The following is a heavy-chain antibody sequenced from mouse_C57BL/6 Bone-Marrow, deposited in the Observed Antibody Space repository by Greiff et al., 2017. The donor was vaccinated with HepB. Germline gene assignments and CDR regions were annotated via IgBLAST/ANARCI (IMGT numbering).Heavy chain of an antibody. CDR2: IYPGNSDT. D-gene: IGHD2-4*01. Sequence: EVQLQQSGTVLARPGASVKMSCKTSGYTFTSYWMHWVKQRPGQGLEWIGAIYPGNSDTSYNQKFKGKAKLTAVTSASTAYMELSSLTNEDSAVYYGTRYSLYDYDDAMDYWGQGTSVTVAS. V-gene: IGHV1-5*01. J-gene: IGHJ4*01. CDR1: GYTFTSYW. CDR3: TRYSLYDYDDAMDY.